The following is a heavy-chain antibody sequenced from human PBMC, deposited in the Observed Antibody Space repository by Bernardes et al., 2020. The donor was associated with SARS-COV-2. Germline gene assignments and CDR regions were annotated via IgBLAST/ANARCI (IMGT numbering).Heavy chain of an antibody. CDR2: LYSGGSA. J-gene: IGHJ4*02. CDR3: ARDYFGSGTN. Sequence: GGSLRLSCAVSGFPVTSNYMSWVRQAPGKGLEWVSVLYSGGSAYYADSVKGRFTISRDNSWNTLYLQMNSLRAEDTAFYYCARDYFGSGTNWGQGTQVTVSS. V-gene: IGHV3-66*02. CDR1: GFPVTSNY. D-gene: IGHD3-10*01.